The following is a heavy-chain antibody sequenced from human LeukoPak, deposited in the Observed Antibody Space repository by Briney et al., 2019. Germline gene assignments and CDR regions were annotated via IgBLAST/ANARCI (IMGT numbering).Heavy chain of an antibody. J-gene: IGHJ4*02. D-gene: IGHD3-22*01. CDR1: GFTSSNYA. CDR2: ISGSGGST. CDR3: AKDEGSSGCKN. V-gene: IGHV3-23*01. Sequence: GGSLRLSCVDSGFTSSNYAMSWVRQAPGKGLEWVSAISGSGGSTYYADSVKGRFTISRDNSKNTLYLQMNSLRAEDTAVYYCAKDEGSSGCKNWGQGTLVTVSS.